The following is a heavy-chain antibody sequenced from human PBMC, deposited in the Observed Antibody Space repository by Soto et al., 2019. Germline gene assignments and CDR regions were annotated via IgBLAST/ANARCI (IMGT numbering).Heavy chain of an antibody. CDR3: ARSVDP. CDR2: IFYSGTT. V-gene: IGHV4-31*03. J-gene: IGHJ5*02. Sequence: QMQLQESGPGLVKPSQTLSLTCTVSGGSISSGGYYWSWIRQHPGKGLEWIGYIFYSGTTYYTPSLKSRVTISVGTSKNQSSLKLSSVTAADTTVYYCARSVDPWGQGTLVTVSS. CDR1: GGSISSGGYY.